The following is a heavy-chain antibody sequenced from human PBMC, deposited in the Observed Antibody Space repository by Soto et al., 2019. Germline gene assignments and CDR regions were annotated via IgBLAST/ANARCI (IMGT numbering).Heavy chain of an antibody. Sequence: QVQLQESGPGLVKPSETLSLTCTVSGGSISSYYWSWIRQPPGKGLEWIGYIYYSGSTNYNPSLKVEVTISEDTSKNQLPLKRSSVTAADTAGYSCPGRSGYYFAYGGQGTLVTAPS. CDR3: PGRSGYYFAY. CDR1: GGSISSYY. V-gene: IGHV4-59*08. J-gene: IGHJ4*02. CDR2: IYYSGST.